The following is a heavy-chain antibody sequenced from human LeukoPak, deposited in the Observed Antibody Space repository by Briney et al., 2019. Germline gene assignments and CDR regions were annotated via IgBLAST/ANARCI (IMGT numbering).Heavy chain of an antibody. Sequence: ASVKVSCKASGYTFTSYDINWVRQATGQGLEWMGWMNPNSGNTGYAQKFQGRVTMTRNTSISTAYMELSSLRSEDTAVYHCARGQGLGYCSSTSCYGDWYFDLWGRGTLVTVSS. CDR1: GYTFTSYD. D-gene: IGHD2-2*01. CDR2: MNPNSGNT. J-gene: IGHJ2*01. V-gene: IGHV1-8*01. CDR3: ARGQGLGYCSSTSCYGDWYFDL.